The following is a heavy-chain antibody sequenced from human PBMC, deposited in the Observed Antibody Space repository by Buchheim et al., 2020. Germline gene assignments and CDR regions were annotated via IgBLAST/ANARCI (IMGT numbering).Heavy chain of an antibody. CDR2: INHSGST. J-gene: IGHJ5*02. V-gene: IGHV4-34*01. CDR1: GGSFSGYY. Sequence: QVQLQQWGAGLLKPSETLSLTCAVYGGSFSGYYWSWIRQPPGKGLEWIGEINHSGSTNYNPSIKSRVTISVDTSKNQFSLKLSSVTAADTAVYYCARAVLLWFGELSYWFDPWGQGTL. D-gene: IGHD3-10*01. CDR3: ARAVLLWFGELSYWFDP.